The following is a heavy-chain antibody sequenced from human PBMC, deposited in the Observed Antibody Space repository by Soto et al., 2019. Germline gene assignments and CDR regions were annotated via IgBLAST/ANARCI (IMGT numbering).Heavy chain of an antibody. V-gene: IGHV3-74*01. CDR2: IKSDGSHT. J-gene: IGHJ4*02. CDR3: ARDYYSSGDY. D-gene: IGHD6-19*01. CDR1: GFTFVSYW. Sequence: GGSLRLSCAASGFTFVSYWMHWVRQAPWKGLVWVSRIKSDGSHTSYADSVKGRFTISRDNAKNTLYLQMNSLRAEDTAVYYCARDYYSSGDYWGQGTLVTVS.